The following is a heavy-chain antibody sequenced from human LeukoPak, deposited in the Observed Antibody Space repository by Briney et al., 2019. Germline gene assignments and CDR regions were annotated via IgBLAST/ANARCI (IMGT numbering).Heavy chain of an antibody. CDR1: GYTFTSYT. CDR2: INPSGGST. CDR3: ARASRGYSGGWKWFDP. J-gene: IGHJ5*02. Sequence: ASVSPSRKASGYTFTSYTIDCVRQAPGQGLEWMGIINPSGGSTSYAQKFQGRVTMTRDTSTSTVYMELSSMRSEDTAVYYCARASRGYSGGWKWFDPWGQ. D-gene: IGHD6-19*01. V-gene: IGHV1-46*01.